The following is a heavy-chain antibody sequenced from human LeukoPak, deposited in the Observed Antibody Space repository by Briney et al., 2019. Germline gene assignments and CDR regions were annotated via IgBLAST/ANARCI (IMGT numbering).Heavy chain of an antibody. CDR1: GGSISSSSYY. CDR2: IYYSGST. D-gene: IGHD6-6*01. Sequence: SETLSLTCTVSGGSISSSSYYWGWIRQPPGKGLEWIGSIYYSGSTYYNPSLKSRVTISVDTSKNQFSLKLSSVTAADTAVYYCARDIAARGGGFDYWGQGTLVTVSS. V-gene: IGHV4-39*07. CDR3: ARDIAARGGGFDY. J-gene: IGHJ4*02.